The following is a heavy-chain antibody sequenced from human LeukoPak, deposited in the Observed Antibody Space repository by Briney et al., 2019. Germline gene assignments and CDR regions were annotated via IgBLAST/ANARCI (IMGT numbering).Heavy chain of an antibody. CDR2: IYYSGST. J-gene: IGHJ4*02. D-gene: IGHD2-2*01. V-gene: IGHV4-59*01. Sequence: PSETLSLTCTVSGGSISSYYWSWIRQPPGKGPEWIGYIYYSGSTNYNPSLKSRLTMSIDTSKNQFSLKLSSVTAADTAVYYCARWSGYALDWGQGTLVTVSS. CDR3: ARWSGYALD. CDR1: GGSISSYY.